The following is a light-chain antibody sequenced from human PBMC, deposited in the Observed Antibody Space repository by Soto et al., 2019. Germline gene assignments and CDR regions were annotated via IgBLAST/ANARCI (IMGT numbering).Light chain of an antibody. CDR1: QSVSSSY. V-gene: IGKV3-20*01. CDR3: QQSGSSPTT. CDR2: GAS. J-gene: IGKJ1*01. Sequence: EIVLTQSRSTRSLCPGRRYTLSCRASQSVSSSYLAWYQQKHGQAPRXVMYGASSRATGIPDRFSGSVSGTDGALTISRLQPEDGPVYYCQQSGSSPTTFGQGTKVDI.